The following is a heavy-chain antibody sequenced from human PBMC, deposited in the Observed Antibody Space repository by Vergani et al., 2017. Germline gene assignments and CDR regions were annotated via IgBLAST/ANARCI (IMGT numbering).Heavy chain of an antibody. CDR1: GFTFSSYG. D-gene: IGHD1-26*01. J-gene: IGHJ4*02. CDR2: IWYDGSNK. V-gene: IGHV3-33*06. CDR3: AKVRGGEVGARCNDY. Sequence: QVQLVESGGGVVQPGRSLRLSCAASGFTFSSYGMHWVRQAPGKGLEWVAVIWYDGSNKYYADSVKGRFTISRDNSKNTLYLQMNSLRAEDTAVYYCAKVRGGEVGARCNDYWGQGTLVTVSS.